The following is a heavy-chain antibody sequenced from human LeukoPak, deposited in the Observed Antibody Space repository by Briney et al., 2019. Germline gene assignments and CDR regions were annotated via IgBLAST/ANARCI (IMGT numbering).Heavy chain of an antibody. CDR1: GGSISSYY. CDR3: ARLDPTYYYYMDV. J-gene: IGHJ6*03. Sequence: PSETLSLTCTVSGGSISSYYWSWIRQPPGKGLEWIGYIYYSGSTNYNPSLKSRVTISVDTSKNQFPLKLSSVTAADTAVYYCARLDPTYYYYMDVWGKGTTVTVSS. V-gene: IGHV4-59*12. D-gene: IGHD1-1*01. CDR2: IYYSGST.